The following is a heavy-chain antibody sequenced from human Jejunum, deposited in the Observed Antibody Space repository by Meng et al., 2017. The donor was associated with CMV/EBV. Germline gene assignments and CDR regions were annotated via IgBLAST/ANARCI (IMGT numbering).Heavy chain of an antibody. Sequence: VQVVESGGGLEVPGGSVTLAFAASRLRFTNAWISWVLQAPGKGLECVSITDPTGYTYYADSVKGRFRISSDSSRNTLYIEMNSLRVEDTAVYYCARGMYFSPWGQGTLVTASS. J-gene: IGHJ5*02. CDR2: TDPTGYT. CDR1: RLRFTNAW. V-gene: IGHV3-66*01. CDR3: ARGMYFSP. D-gene: IGHD2-8*01.